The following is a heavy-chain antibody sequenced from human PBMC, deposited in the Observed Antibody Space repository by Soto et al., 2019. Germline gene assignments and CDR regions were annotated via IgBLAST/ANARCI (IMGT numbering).Heavy chain of an antibody. D-gene: IGHD3-9*01. J-gene: IGHJ4*02. Sequence: SETLSLTCAVYGGSFSGYYWSWIRQPPGKGLEWIGEINHSGSTNYNPSLKSRVTISVDTSKNQFSLKLSSVTAADMAVYYCAGSDILTGYYFDYWGQGTLVTVSS. CDR3: AGSDILTGYYFDY. V-gene: IGHV4-34*01. CDR2: INHSGST. CDR1: GGSFSGYY.